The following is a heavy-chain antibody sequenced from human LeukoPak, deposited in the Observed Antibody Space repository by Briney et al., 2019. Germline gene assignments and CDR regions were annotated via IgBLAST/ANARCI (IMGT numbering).Heavy chain of an antibody. V-gene: IGHV1-3*01. CDR3: ARDQEGFDY. CDR2: INGGDGNT. J-gene: IGHJ4*02. Sequence: ASVKVSCKASGYTFIHYAVHWVRQAPGQRLEWMGWINGGDGNTEYSQTFQDRITITRDTFASTVHMELSGLRSEDTAVYYCARDQEGFDYWGQGTQVTVSS. CDR1: GYTFIHYA.